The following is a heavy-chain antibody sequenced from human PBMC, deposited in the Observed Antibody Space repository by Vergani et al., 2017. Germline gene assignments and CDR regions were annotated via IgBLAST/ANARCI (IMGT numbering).Heavy chain of an antibody. CDR2: ISSSSSYT. Sequence: QVQLVESGGGLVKPGGSLRLSCAASGFTFSDYYMSWIRQAPGKGLEWVSYISSSSSYTNYADSVKGRFTISRDNDKNSLYLQMNSLRAEDTAVYYCARGLRSISPTVAFDIWGQGTMVTVSS. J-gene: IGHJ3*02. V-gene: IGHV3-11*06. CDR3: ARGLRSISPTVAFDI. D-gene: IGHD4-17*01. CDR1: GFTFSDYY.